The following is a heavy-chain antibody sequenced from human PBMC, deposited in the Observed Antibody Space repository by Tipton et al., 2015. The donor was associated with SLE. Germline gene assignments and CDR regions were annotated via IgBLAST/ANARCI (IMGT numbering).Heavy chain of an antibody. D-gene: IGHD3-16*01. CDR2: VFYSGST. V-gene: IGHV4-39*01. CDR1: GGSINNSSYY. CDR3: ARLGAEDAFDI. Sequence: GLVKPSETLSLTCTVSGGSINNSSYYWGWIRQPPGKGLEWIGSVFYSGSTYTNYNPSLNSRVTISVDTSRNQFSLKLSSVTAADTAVYYCARLGAEDAFDIWGQGTMVTVSS. J-gene: IGHJ3*02.